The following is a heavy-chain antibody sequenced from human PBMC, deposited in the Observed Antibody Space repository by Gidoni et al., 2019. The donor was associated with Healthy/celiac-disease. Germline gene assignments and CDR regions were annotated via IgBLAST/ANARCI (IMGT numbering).Heavy chain of an antibody. Sequence: LEYVSAISSNGGSTYYANSVKGRFTISRDNSKNTLYLQMGSLRAEDMAVYYCARDWFVSGDNYGSGSYYYYGMDVWGQGTTVTVSS. CDR2: ISSNGGST. CDR3: ARDWFVSGDNYGSGSYYYYGMDV. J-gene: IGHJ6*02. D-gene: IGHD3-10*01. V-gene: IGHV3-64*01.